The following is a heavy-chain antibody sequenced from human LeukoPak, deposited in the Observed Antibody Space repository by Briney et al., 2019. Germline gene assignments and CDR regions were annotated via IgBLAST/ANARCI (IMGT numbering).Heavy chain of an antibody. J-gene: IGHJ1*01. V-gene: IGHV3-9*01. D-gene: IGHD6-13*01. CDR2: ISWNSGSI. CDR3: AKEGIAAAGTQYFQH. Sequence: GGSLRLSCAASGFTFDDYAMHWVQQAPGKGLEWVSGISWNSGSIGYADSVRGRFTISRDNAKNSLYLQMNSLRAEDTALYYCAKEGIAAAGTQYFQHWGQGTLVTVSS. CDR1: GFTFDDYA.